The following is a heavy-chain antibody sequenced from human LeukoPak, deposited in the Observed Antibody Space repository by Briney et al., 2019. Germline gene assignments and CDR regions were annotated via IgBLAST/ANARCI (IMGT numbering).Heavy chain of an antibody. CDR2: ISYSGST. V-gene: IGHV4-39*07. CDR1: GGSVSSGNYY. CDR3: ARLYCGADCSIDY. D-gene: IGHD2-21*02. Sequence: SETLSLTCTVSGGSVSSGNYYWSWIRQPAGKGLEWIASISYSGSTYYNPSLKSRVTKSVDTSKNQFSLKLISVTAADTAVYYCARLYCGADCSIDYWGQGTLVTVSS. J-gene: IGHJ4*02.